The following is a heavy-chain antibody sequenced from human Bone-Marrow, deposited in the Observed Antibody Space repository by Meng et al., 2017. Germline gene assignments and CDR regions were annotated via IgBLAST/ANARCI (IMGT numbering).Heavy chain of an antibody. CDR1: GYSITGSYN. Sequence: SETLSLTCAVSGYSITGSYNWGWIRQSPGKGLEWIGSIYQSGSTYYNPSLKSRVTMSADTSKNQFSLKMTSATAADTAVYDCAGGAVVTFIFYQAMDFWGQGTLVTVSS. CDR3: AGGAVVTFIFYQAMDF. V-gene: IGHV4-38-2*01. CDR2: IYQSGST. D-gene: IGHD2-21*02. J-gene: IGHJ4*02.